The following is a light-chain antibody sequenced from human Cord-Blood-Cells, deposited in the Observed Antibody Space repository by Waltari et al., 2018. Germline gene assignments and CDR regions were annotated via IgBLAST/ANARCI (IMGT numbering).Light chain of an antibody. Sequence: QSALTQPASVSGPPGQSITIPCTGTSSEVGGYIYVSWYQQHPGTAPKLRSYDVSKRLSEVTNHCSGSKSGDTASLTISGLQVEDEADYYCSSYTSSSSWVFGGGTKLTV. CDR2: DVS. V-gene: IGLV2-14*01. CDR3: SSYTSSSSWV. CDR1: SSEVGGYIY. J-gene: IGLJ3*02.